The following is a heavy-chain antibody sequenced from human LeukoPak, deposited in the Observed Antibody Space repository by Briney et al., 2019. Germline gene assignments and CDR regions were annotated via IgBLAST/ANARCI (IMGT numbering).Heavy chain of an antibody. CDR1: GVSISSYH. CDR3: ASSSWSYYYYYGMDV. CDR2: IYNSGST. V-gene: IGHV4-59*01. Sequence: SETLSLTCTVSGVSISSYHWTWIRQPPGEGLEWIGHIYNSGSTNYNPSLKSRVTISVDTSKNQFSLKLSSVTAADTAVYYCASSSWSYYYYYGMDVWGQGTTVTVSS. D-gene: IGHD6-13*01. J-gene: IGHJ6*02.